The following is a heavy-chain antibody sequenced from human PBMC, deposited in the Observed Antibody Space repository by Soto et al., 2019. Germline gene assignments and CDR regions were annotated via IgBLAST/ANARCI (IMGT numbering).Heavy chain of an antibody. J-gene: IGHJ6*03. CDR3: ARVQYGDYARGVHYYYYYYMDV. Sequence: SETLSLTCAVYGGSFSGYYWSWIRQPPGKGLEWIGEINHSGSTNYNPSLKSRVTISVDTSKNQFSLKLSSVTAADTAVYYCARVQYGDYARGVHYYYYYYMDVWGKGTTVT. CDR1: GGSFSGYY. V-gene: IGHV4-34*01. D-gene: IGHD4-17*01. CDR2: INHSGST.